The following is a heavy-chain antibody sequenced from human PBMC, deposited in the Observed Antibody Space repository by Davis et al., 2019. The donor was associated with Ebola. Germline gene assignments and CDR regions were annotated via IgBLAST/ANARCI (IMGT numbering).Heavy chain of an antibody. D-gene: IGHD6-13*01. V-gene: IGHV1-69*02. CDR1: GGTFSSYT. J-gene: IGHJ6*02. CDR2: IIPILGIA. CDR3: AGGRIAAAGTRYYYGMDV. Sequence: SVKVSCKASGGTFSSYTISWVRQATGQGLEWMGRIIPILGIANYAQKFQGRVTITADKSTSTAYMELSSLRSEDTAVYYCAGGRIAAAGTRYYYGMDVWGQGTTVTVSS.